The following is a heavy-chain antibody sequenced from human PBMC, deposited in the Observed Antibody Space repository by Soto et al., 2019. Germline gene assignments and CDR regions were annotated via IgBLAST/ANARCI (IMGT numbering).Heavy chain of an antibody. CDR3: ARGLRGIDY. Sequence: SETLSLTCTVSGGSISSSSYYWGWIRQPPGKGLEWIGSIYYSGSTYYNPSLKSRVTISVDTSKNQFSLKLSSVTAADTAVYYCARGLRGIDYWGQGTLVTVSS. J-gene: IGHJ4*02. CDR1: GGSISSSSYY. CDR2: IYYSGST. D-gene: IGHD3-16*01. V-gene: IGHV4-39*01.